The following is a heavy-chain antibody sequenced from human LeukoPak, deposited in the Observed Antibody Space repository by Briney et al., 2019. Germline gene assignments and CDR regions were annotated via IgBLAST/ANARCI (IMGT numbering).Heavy chain of an antibody. J-gene: IGHJ6*02. CDR3: AKEVIMITFGGVSPGMDV. V-gene: IGHV3-30*18. CDR1: GFTFSSYG. CDR2: ISYDGSNK. D-gene: IGHD3-16*01. Sequence: PCWSLRLSCAASGFTFSSYGMHWLRPAPGKGLEWVAVISYDGSNKYYAVSVKGRFTISRDNSKNTLYLQMNSLRAEDTAVYYCAKEVIMITFGGVSPGMDVWGQGTTVTVSS.